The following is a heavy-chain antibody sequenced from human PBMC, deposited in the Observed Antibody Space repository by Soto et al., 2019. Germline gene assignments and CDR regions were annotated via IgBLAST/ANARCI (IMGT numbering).Heavy chain of an antibody. V-gene: IGHV1-58*01. J-gene: IGHJ6*01. Sequence: HAQKQRLEWIGWIVVGSGNTNYAKKFQERVTITRDMSTSTAYMELSSLRSEDTAVYYCAADSGYDILRGYPEVFAILGQGTTDPVSP. CDR2: IVVGSGNT. CDR3: AADSGYDILRGYPEVFAI. D-gene: IGHD3-9*01.